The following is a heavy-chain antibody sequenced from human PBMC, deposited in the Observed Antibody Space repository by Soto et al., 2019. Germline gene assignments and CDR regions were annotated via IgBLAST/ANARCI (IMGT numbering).Heavy chain of an antibody. CDR1: GFTFSDYY. CDR2: ISTSGTTI. CDR3: ARDLAPRPNDYFDY. Sequence: QVQLVESGGGLVKPGGSLRLSCAASGFTFSDYYMSWIRQAPGKGLEWVSYISTSGTTIYYADSVKGRFIISRDNAKNSLYLQMNSLRDEDTAGYYCARDLAPRPNDYFDYWGQGTLVTVSS. V-gene: IGHV3-11*01. J-gene: IGHJ4*02.